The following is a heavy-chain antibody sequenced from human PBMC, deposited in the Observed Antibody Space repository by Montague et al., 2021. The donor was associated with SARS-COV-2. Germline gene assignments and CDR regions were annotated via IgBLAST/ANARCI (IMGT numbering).Heavy chain of an antibody. V-gene: IGHV4-31*03. CDR1: GGSISSGGYY. D-gene: IGHD4-11*01. J-gene: IGHJ5*02. CDR2: IYYSGST. Sequence: SETLSLTCTVSGGSISSGGYYWSWIRQHPGKGLEWIGYIYYSGSTYYNPSLKSRVTISVDTSKNQFSLKLSPVTAADTAVYYCARVNTVRVYWFDPWGQGTLVTVSS. CDR3: ARVNTVRVYWFDP.